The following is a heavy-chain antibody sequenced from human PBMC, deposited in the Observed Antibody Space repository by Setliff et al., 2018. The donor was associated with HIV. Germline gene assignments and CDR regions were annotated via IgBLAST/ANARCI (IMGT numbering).Heavy chain of an antibody. CDR1: GYTFTSYG. CDR3: AWTQDGPGGNYFDH. Sequence: ASVKVSCKASGYTFTSYGISWVRQAPGQGLEWMGWISAYNGNTNYAQKFQGRVTMTEDTSTDTAYMDLSSLRSEDTAAYYCAWTQDGPGGNYFDHWGQGTLVTVSS. CDR2: ISAYNGNT. J-gene: IGHJ4*02. V-gene: IGHV1-18*01.